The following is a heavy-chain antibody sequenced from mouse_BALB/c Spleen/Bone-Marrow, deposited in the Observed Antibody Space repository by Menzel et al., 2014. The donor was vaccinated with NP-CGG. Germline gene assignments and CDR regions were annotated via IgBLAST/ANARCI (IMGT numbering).Heavy chain of an antibody. CDR2: IDPANDNT. CDR1: GFNIKDTY. V-gene: IGHV14-3*02. CDR3: AFYYYGSSLFAY. Sequence: EVQVVESGAELVKPGASVKLSCTASGFNIKDTYMHWVKQRPEQGLEWIGRIDPANDNTKYDPKFQGKATITADTSSNTAYLQLSSLTSEDTAVYYCAFYYYGSSLFAYWGQGTLVTVSA. D-gene: IGHD1-1*01. J-gene: IGHJ3*01.